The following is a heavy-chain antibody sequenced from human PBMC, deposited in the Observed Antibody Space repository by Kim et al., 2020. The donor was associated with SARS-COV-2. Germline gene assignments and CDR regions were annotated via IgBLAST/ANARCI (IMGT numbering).Heavy chain of an antibody. J-gene: IGHJ5*02. Sequence: SETLSLTCSVSGGSISTSSYYWGWIRQPPGKGLEWIGSIYYGGSTHYNPSLKSRVSISIATPKNQFSLSLTSVTAADTAVYYCARSNRQYDTWFDPWGQGTLVTVSS. CDR1: GGSISTSSYY. V-gene: IGHV4-39*07. CDR2: IYYGGST. CDR3: ARSNRQYDTWFDP.